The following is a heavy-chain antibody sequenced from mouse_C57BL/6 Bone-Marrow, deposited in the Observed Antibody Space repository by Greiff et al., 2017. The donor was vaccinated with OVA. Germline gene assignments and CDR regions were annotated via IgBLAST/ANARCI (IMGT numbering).Heavy chain of an antibody. Sequence: QVQLQQPGAELVMPGASVKLSCKASGYTFASYWMHWVKQRPGQGLEWIGEIDPSDSYTNYNQKIKGKFTLTVDKSYSTSYTQLSSLAAEDSAVYYCARELRYFYYWGQGTTLTVSS. D-gene: IGHD1-1*01. J-gene: IGHJ2*01. CDR3: ARELRYFYY. CDR1: GYTFASYW. CDR2: IDPSDSYT. V-gene: IGHV1-69*01.